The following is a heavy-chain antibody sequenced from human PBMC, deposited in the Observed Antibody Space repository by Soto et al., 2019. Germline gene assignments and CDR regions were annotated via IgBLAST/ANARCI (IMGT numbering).Heavy chain of an antibody. J-gene: IGHJ3*01. CDR3: VREGRGSFDF. Sequence: GSLRLSCAASGFIFTNYAMNWVRQAPGKGLEWVSVIGGRGNSAYYADSVQGRFTISRDNSKNTLSLQMSSLTADDTAIYYCVREGRGSFDFWGRGTMVTVSS. V-gene: IGHV3-23*01. CDR2: IGGRGNSA. D-gene: IGHD5-12*01. CDR1: GFIFTNYA.